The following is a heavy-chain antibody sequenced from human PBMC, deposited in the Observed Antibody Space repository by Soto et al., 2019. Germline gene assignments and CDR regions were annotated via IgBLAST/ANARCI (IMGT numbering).Heavy chain of an antibody. J-gene: IGHJ4*02. D-gene: IGHD1-26*01. V-gene: IGHV1-8*01. CDR3: ARGLSAGVDY. Sequence: QVQLVQSGAEVREPGASVKVSCKASGYSFTSLDINWVRQTAGQGLEWMGWMQPSTGRTGYAQKFQGRVTMTWDTSINTAYMELTTLTSDDTAFSYCARGLSAGVDYWGQGTLVTVSS. CDR1: GYSFTSLD. CDR2: MQPSTGRT.